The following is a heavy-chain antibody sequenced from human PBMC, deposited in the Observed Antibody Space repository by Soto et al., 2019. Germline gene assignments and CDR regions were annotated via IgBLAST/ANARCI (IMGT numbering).Heavy chain of an antibody. Sequence: QVQLVQSGAEVKTPGSSVEVSCKASGGIFSSLSITWVRQVPGHGLEWMGGIIPMTGTPNYADKFQGRLTLTVDASTRTAYLVLSSLNSEDTAVYYCARGPILPGATSWLDPWGQGTVVIVSS. J-gene: IGHJ5*02. V-gene: IGHV1-69*01. CDR1: GGIFSSLS. CDR3: ARGPILPGATSWLDP. CDR2: IIPMTGTP. D-gene: IGHD2-2*01.